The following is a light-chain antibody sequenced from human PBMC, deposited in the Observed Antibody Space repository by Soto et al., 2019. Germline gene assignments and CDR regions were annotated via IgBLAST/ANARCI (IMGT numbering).Light chain of an antibody. J-gene: IGLJ2*01. CDR3: SSYTSSSTVV. CDR2: DVS. Sequence: QSALTQPASVYGSPGQSITISCTGTSSDVGGYNYVSWYQQHPGKAPKLMIYDVSNRPSGISNRFSGSKSGNTASLTISGLQAEDEADYYYSSYTSSSTVVFGGGTKLTVL. V-gene: IGLV2-14*01. CDR1: SSDVGGYNY.